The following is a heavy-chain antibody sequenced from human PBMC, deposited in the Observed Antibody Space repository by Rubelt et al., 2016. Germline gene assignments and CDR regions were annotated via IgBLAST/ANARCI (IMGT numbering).Heavy chain of an antibody. CDR1: GFTFSTYS. CDR3: TGDTFGSRDY. CDR2: SNPDGSTT. D-gene: IGHD6-13*01. V-gene: IGHV3-74*02. J-gene: IGHJ4*02. Sequence: EVQLVESGGGLVQPGGSLRLSCAASGFTFSTYSMNWVRQAPGKGLVWVSRSNPDGSTTNYADSVKGRFTISKDNAKNTLYLEMNSLRVEDTAVYYCTGDTFGSRDYWGQGILVTVSS.